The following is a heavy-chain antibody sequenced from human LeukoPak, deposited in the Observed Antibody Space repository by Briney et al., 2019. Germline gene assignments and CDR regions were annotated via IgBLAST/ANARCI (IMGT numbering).Heavy chain of an antibody. J-gene: IGHJ5*02. CDR3: ARDLEVVSSSWGPWFDP. V-gene: IGHV1-2*02. Sequence: ASVKVSCKASGYTFTGYYMHWVRQAPGQGLELMGWINPYSGGTNYEQKFQGRVTMTRDTSISTAYMELSRLRSDDTAVYYCARDLEVVSSSWGPWFDPWGQGTLVTVYS. CDR1: GYTFTGYY. CDR2: INPYSGGT. D-gene: IGHD6-13*01.